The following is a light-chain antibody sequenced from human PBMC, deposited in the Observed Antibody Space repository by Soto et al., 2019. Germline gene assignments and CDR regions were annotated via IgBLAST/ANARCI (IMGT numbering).Light chain of an antibody. CDR1: QGIASS. V-gene: IGKV1-9*01. CDR2: AAS. CDR3: QQFHSYPLT. Sequence: DIHLTQSPSFLSASVGDRVTITCRASQGIASSLGWYQQKAGKAPKLLIYAASTLESGVPSRFSGSGPGTEFTLTISSLQHEDFAIFYCQQFHSYPLTLGGGTKVEIK. J-gene: IGKJ4*01.